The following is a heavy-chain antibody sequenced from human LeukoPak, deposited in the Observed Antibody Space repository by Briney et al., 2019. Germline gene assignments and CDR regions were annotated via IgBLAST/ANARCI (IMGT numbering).Heavy chain of an antibody. Sequence: ASVKVSCKASGYTFTGYYVHWVRQAPGQGLEWMGWINPNSGGTNYAQKFQGRVTMTRDTSISTAYMELSRLKSDDTAVYYCAREDPLYASGADTFDFWGQGTLVTVSS. V-gene: IGHV1-2*02. D-gene: IGHD3-10*01. CDR2: INPNSGGT. CDR3: AREDPLYASGADTFDF. J-gene: IGHJ4*02. CDR1: GYTFTGYY.